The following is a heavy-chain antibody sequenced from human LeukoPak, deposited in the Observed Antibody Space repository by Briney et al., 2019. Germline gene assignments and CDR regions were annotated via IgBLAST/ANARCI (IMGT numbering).Heavy chain of an antibody. J-gene: IGHJ3*02. Sequence: SETLSLTCAVYGGSFSGYYWSWIREPPGKGLEWIGEINHSGSTNYNPSLKSRVTISVDTSKNQFSLKLSSVTAADTAVYYCLSSDRDAFDIWGQGTMVTVSS. CDR3: LSSDRDAFDI. V-gene: IGHV4-34*01. D-gene: IGHD3-22*01. CDR2: INHSGST. CDR1: GGSFSGYY.